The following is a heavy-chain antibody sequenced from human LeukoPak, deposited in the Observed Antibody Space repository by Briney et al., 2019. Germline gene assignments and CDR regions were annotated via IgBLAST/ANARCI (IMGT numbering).Heavy chain of an antibody. J-gene: IGHJ4*02. D-gene: IGHD6-19*01. CDR1: GCTFTGYS. CDR2: INPNSGGT. Sequence: ASVKVSCKGSGCTFTGYSMHWVRQAPGQGLEWMGWINPNSGGTNYAQKFQGRVTMTRDTSISTAYMELSRLRSDDTAVYYCASSGWYRNPVDYWGQGTLVTVSS. CDR3: ASSGWYRNPVDY. V-gene: IGHV1-2*02.